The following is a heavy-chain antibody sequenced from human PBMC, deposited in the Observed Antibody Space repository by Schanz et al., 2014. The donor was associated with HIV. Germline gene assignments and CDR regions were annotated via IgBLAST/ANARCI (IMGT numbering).Heavy chain of an antibody. J-gene: IGHJ5*02. V-gene: IGHV3-23*01. Sequence: EVRLLESGGGLVQPGGSLRLSCAASGFSFSNFAMIWVRQTAGKGLAWVSGISGSGGNTYYADSVKGRFTVSRDNSKNMLYLQMNSLRAEDTAVYYCAREYYSRNWNWFDPWGQGTLVTVSS. D-gene: IGHD6-13*01. CDR1: GFSFSNFA. CDR2: ISGSGGNT. CDR3: AREYYSRNWNWFDP.